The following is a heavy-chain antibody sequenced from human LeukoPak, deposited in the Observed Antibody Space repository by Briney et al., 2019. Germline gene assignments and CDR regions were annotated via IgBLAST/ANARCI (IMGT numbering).Heavy chain of an antibody. CDR2: IYYSGST. D-gene: IGHD3-3*01. CDR3: ARGSYDFWSGYDY. CDR1: GGSISSYY. Sequence: SETLSLTCTVSGGSISSYYWSWIRQPPGKGLEWIGYIYYSGSTNYNPSLKSRVTISVDTSKNQFSLKLSSVTAADTAVYYCARGSYDFWSGYDYWGQGTLVTVSS. J-gene: IGHJ4*02. V-gene: IGHV4-59*01.